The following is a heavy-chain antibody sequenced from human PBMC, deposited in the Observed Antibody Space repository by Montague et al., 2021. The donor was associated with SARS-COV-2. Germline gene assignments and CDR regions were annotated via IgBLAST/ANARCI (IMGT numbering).Heavy chain of an antibody. CDR1: GFAFSNYA. D-gene: IGHD3/OR15-3a*01. J-gene: IGHJ4*02. Sequence: SLRLSCAASGFAFSNYAMSWVRQAPGKRLEWVACISGGGGSTYYADSVRGRFTISRDTSKSTLSLQMDSVTVEDTAMYFCVKSDCEYTGCSRFDYWAQGTLVTVSS. CDR2: ISGGGGST. V-gene: IGHV3-23*01. CDR3: VKSDCEYTGCSRFDY.